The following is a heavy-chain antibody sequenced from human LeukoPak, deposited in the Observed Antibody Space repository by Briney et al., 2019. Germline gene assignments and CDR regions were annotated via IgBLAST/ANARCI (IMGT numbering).Heavy chain of an antibody. J-gene: IGHJ4*02. V-gene: IGHV1-8*01. CDR2: MNPNSGNT. CDR1: GYTFTSYD. D-gene: IGHD6-13*01. CDR3: ARGLAAAGTRY. Sequence: GASVKVSCKASGYTFTSYDINWVRQATGQGLEWMGWMNPNSGNTGYAQKFQGRVAMTRNTSISTAYVELSSLRSEDTAVYYCARGLAAAGTRYWGQGTLVTVSS.